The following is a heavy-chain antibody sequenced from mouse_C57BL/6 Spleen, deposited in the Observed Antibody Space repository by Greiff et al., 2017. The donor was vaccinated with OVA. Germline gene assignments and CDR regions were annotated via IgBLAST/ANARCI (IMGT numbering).Heavy chain of an antibody. CDR1: GFTFSSYG. CDR2: ISSGGSYT. D-gene: IGHD1-1*01. CDR3: ARQDGSSWYFDV. J-gene: IGHJ1*03. V-gene: IGHV5-6*01. Sequence: EVQLVESGGDLVKPGGSLKLSCAASGFTFSSYGMSWVRQTPDKRLEWVATISSGGSYTYYPDSVKGRFTISRDNAKNTLYLQMSSLKSEDTAMDYCARQDGSSWYFDVWGTGTTVTVSS.